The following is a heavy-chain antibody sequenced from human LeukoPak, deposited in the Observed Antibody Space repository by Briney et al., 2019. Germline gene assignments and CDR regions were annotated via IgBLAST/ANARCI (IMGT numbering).Heavy chain of an antibody. V-gene: IGHV3-33*01. CDR2: IWYDGSNK. CDR1: GFTFSNYG. Sequence: GRSLRLSCAASGFTFSNYGMHWVRQAPGKGLEWAALIWYDGSNKYYADSVKGRFTISRDNSKNTLYLQMNSLRAEDTAVYYGARDISSNWYDCWGQGTLVTVSS. CDR3: ARDISSNWYDC. J-gene: IGHJ5*01. D-gene: IGHD2-2*01.